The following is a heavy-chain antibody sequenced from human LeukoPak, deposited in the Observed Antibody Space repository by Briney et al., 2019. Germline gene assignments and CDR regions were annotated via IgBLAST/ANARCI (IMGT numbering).Heavy chain of an antibody. CDR3: ARGRGSSWFRVFDY. J-gene: IGHJ4*02. Sequence: SETLSLTCAVYGGSFSGYYWSWIRQPPGKGLEWIGEINHSGSTNYNPSLKSRVTISVDTSKNQFSLKLSSVTAADTAVYYCARGRGSSWFRVFDYWGQGTLVTVSS. CDR1: GGSFSGYY. V-gene: IGHV4-34*01. D-gene: IGHD6-13*01. CDR2: INHSGST.